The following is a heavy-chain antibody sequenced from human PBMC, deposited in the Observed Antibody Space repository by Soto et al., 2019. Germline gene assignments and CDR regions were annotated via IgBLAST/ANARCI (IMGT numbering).Heavy chain of an antibody. V-gene: IGHV4-59*08. CDR1: NGSISPYY. J-gene: IGHJ4*02. CDR2: IYYAGSF. D-gene: IGHD3-22*01. Sequence: SETLSLTCTVSNGSISPYYWSWIRQSPGKGLEWIGYIYYAGSFTYNPSLKSRVTISLNTSKNEVSLRLTSVTAADTAVYYCARLGGYYQALDSWGQGTLVTVS. CDR3: ARLGGYYQALDS.